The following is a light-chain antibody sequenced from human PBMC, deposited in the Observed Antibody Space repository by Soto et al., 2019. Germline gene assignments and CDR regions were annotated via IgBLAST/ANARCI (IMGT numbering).Light chain of an antibody. CDR1: QSISGA. Sequence: EIVMTQSPATLSVSPGGRATLSCRASQSISGALAWYQQKPGQAPRLLIYGASTRATSFPARFSGSESGTDFTLTISSLQSEDFAVYYCQQYNNWPWTFGQGTKVDIK. V-gene: IGKV3-15*01. CDR3: QQYNNWPWT. CDR2: GAS. J-gene: IGKJ1*01.